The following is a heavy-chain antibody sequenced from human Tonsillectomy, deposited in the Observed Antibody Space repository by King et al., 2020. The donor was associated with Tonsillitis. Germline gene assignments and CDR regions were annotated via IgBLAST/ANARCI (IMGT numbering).Heavy chain of an antibody. V-gene: IGHV3-23*04. Sequence: VQLVESGGGLVQPGGSLRLSCAASGFTFSTYAMSWVRQDPGKGLEWVSAISGSGGSTYYPDSVKGRFTISRYNSKNTLYLQMNSLRADDATVYYCAKLQPPSSSGADCGGQGTLVTVSS. CDR3: AKLQPPSSSGADC. CDR1: GFTFSTYA. CDR2: ISGSGGST. D-gene: IGHD6-13*01. J-gene: IGHJ4*02.